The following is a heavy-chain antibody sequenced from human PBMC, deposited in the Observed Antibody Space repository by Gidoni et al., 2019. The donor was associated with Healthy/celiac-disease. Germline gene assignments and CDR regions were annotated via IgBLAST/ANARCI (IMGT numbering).Heavy chain of an antibody. V-gene: IGHV3-74*01. Sequence: EVQVVESGGGLGQPAVSRRLSCAASGFTFSSCWLHWVRQAPGKGLVWVSRINSDGSSTSYADSVKCRFTISRDNAKNTLYLQMNSLRAEDTAVYYCAKGALGYCSGGSCGASDYWGQGTLVTVSS. D-gene: IGHD2-15*01. CDR2: INSDGSST. CDR3: AKGALGYCSGGSCGASDY. CDR1: GFTFSSCW. J-gene: IGHJ4*02.